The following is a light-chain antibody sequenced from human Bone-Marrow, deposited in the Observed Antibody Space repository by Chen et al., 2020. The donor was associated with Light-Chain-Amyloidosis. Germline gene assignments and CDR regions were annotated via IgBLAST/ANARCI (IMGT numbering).Light chain of an antibody. V-gene: IGLV2-14*01. CDR1: SSDVDGYNY. Sequence: SALTQTPSVFGSPAQSISPSGTGSSSDVDGYNYVSWYRQHPGKAPKLIIDDISKRPSGVSNRFSGSKSGNTASRTISGLQAEDEANYYCSSYTSRSTLDVFGTGTKVTVL. CDR2: DIS. J-gene: IGLJ1*01. CDR3: SSYTSRSTLDV.